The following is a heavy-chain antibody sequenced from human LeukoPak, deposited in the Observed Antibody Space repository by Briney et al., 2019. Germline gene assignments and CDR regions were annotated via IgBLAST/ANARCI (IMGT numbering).Heavy chain of an antibody. CDR3: AKDREYSYGYADY. D-gene: IGHD5-18*01. V-gene: IGHV3-21*04. CDR2: ISSSSSYI. J-gene: IGHJ4*02. Sequence: GGSLRLSCAASGFTFSSYSMNWVRQAPGKGLEWVSSISSSSSYIYYADSVKGRFTISRDNSKNTLYLQMNSLRAEDTAVYYCAKDREYSYGYADYWGQGTLVTVSS. CDR1: GFTFSSYS.